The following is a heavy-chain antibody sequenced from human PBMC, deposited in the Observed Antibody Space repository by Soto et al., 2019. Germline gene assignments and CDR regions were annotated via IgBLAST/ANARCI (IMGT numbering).Heavy chain of an antibody. CDR2: IWYDGSSK. CDR1: GFTFNVYG. Sequence: QVHLVESGGGVVQPGTSLRLSCAASGFTFNVYGMHWVRQAPGKGLEWVAVIWYDGSSKYYSDSIKGRFTISRDNPRNTLFLQMDSLRVEDTAVYYCAREGVWTSSFRGALDIWGQGTVVTVPS. V-gene: IGHV3-33*01. CDR3: AREGVWTSSFRGALDI. J-gene: IGHJ3*02. D-gene: IGHD3-10*01.